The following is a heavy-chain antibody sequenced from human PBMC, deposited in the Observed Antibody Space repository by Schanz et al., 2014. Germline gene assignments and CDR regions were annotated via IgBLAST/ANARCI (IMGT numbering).Heavy chain of an antibody. CDR3: ARVVAAAPQGCNY. Sequence: VQLVESGGGVVQPGGSLRLSCAASGFTFSSYAMSWVRQAPGKGLEWVSAISGSGGDTYYADSVKGRFTISRDNSKNTVYLLMNSLRVEDTAVYYCARVVAAAPQGCNYWGPGTLVTVSS. CDR2: ISGSGGDT. CDR1: GFTFSSYA. J-gene: IGHJ4*02. V-gene: IGHV3-23*04. D-gene: IGHD2-15*01.